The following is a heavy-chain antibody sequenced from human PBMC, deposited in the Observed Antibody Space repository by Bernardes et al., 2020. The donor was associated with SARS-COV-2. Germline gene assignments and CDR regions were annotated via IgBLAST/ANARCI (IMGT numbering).Heavy chain of an antibody. J-gene: IGHJ4*02. V-gene: IGHV4-39*01. CDR1: GASISRSNYY. CDR3: ASYGSGSYYNLEVQGYFDY. CDR2: LYYSGTT. D-gene: IGHD3-10*01. Sequence: SETLSLTCTVSGASISRSNYYWGWIRQSPGRGLEWIGSLYYSGTTYYKPSLKSRVTISVDTSKNQFSLEVRSVTAADTAVYFCASYGSGSYYNLEVQGYFDYWGQGALVTVPS.